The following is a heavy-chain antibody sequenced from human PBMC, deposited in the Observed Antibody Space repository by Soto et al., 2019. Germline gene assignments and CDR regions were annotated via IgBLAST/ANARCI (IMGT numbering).Heavy chain of an antibody. D-gene: IGHD6-19*01. CDR2: INPNSGVT. CDR3: ARGGAVDGTE. Sequence: QVQLVQSGAEVEKPGASVKVSCKASGYTFTAYYVHWVRQAPGQGREWMGWINPNSGVTNYAHKFQGRVTMTRDTSISTAYMELSRLRYDDTAVYYCARGGAVDGTEWGQGTLVTVSS. V-gene: IGHV1-2*02. CDR1: GYTFTAYY. J-gene: IGHJ4*02.